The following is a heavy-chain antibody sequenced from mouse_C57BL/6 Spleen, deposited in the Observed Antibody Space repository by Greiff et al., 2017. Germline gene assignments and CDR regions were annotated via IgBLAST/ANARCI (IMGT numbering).Heavy chain of an antibody. D-gene: IGHD4-1*01. V-gene: IGHV5-17*01. Sequence: EVQLVESGGGLVKPGGSLKLSCAASGFTFSDYGMHWVRQAPEKGLEWVAYISSGSSTIYYADTVKGRFPIARDNAKNTLFLQMTSLRSEDTARYYCARLGPYYFDYWGQGTTLTVSS. J-gene: IGHJ2*01. CDR2: ISSGSSTI. CDR3: ARLGPYYFDY. CDR1: GFTFSDYG.